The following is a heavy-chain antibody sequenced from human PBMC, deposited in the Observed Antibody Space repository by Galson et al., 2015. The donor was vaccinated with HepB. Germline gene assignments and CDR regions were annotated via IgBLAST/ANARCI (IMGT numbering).Heavy chain of an antibody. V-gene: IGHV5-10-1*01. D-gene: IGHD6-13*01. CDR3: ARQLRIRGSSWPSPYYYYGMDV. J-gene: IGHJ6*02. Sequence: QSGAEVKKPGESLRISCKGSGYSFTSYWISWVRQMPGKGLEWMGRIDPSDSYTNYSPSFQGHVTISADKSISTAYLQWSSLKASDTAMYYCARQLRIRGSSWPSPYYYYGMDVWGQGTTVTVSS. CDR1: GYSFTSYW. CDR2: IDPSDSYT.